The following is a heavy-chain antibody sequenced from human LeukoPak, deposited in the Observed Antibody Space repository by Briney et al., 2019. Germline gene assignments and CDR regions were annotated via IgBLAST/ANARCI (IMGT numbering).Heavy chain of an antibody. V-gene: IGHV1-46*01. J-gene: IGHJ4*02. CDR3: AREWEPEVGYFDY. CDR2: INPSGGST. D-gene: IGHD1-26*01. Sequence: ASVKVSCKASGYTFTSYYMHWVRQAPGQGLEWMGIINPSGGSTSYAQKFQGRVTITTDESTSTAYMELSSLRSEDTAVYYCAREWEPEVGYFDYWGQGTLVTVSS. CDR1: GYTFTSYY.